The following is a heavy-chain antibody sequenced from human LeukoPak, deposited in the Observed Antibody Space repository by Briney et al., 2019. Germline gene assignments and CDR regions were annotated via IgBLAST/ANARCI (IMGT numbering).Heavy chain of an antibody. D-gene: IGHD3-3*01. CDR2: INHSGST. V-gene: IGHV4-34*01. J-gene: IGHJ3*02. Sequence: PSETLSLTCAVYGGSFSGYYWSWIRQPPGKGLEWIGEINHSGSTNYNPSLKSRVTISVDTSKNQFSLKLSSVTAADTAVYYCARDHKFFWSGYWPSDAFDIWGQGTMVTVSS. CDR3: ARDHKFFWSGYWPSDAFDI. CDR1: GGSFSGYY.